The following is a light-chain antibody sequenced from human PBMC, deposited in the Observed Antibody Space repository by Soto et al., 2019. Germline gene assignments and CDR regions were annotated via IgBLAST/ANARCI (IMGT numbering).Light chain of an antibody. J-gene: IGKJ3*01. CDR3: QQYGRLPFT. Sequence: EIVLTQSPGTLSLSPGERATLSCRASQSVSSSYLAWYQQKPGQAPRLLIYGASSRATGIPGRFSGSGSGTDFTLTICRLEPEDFGVYYCQQYGRLPFTFGPGTKVDIK. CDR1: QSVSSSY. V-gene: IGKV3-20*01. CDR2: GAS.